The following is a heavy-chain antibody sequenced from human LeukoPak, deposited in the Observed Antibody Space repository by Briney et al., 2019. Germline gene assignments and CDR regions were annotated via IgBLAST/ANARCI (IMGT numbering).Heavy chain of an antibody. CDR3: AKVGYQQHLVTGWFDS. CDR1: GITFSSYG. V-gene: IGHV3-23*01. Sequence: GGTLRLSCAASGITFSSYGMTWVRQAPGKGLEWVSDISDSGGSTYYAASVQGRFTISRDNSKSTVYLQMNSLRDEDTAVYYCAKVGYQQHLVTGWFDSWGQGTLVTVSS. CDR2: ISDSGGST. D-gene: IGHD6-13*01. J-gene: IGHJ5*01.